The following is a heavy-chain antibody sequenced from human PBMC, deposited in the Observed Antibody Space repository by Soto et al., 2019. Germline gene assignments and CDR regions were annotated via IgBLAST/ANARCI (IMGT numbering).Heavy chain of an antibody. J-gene: IGHJ6*02. Sequence: QVQLVQSGAEVKKPGSSVKVSCKASGGTFSSYAISWVRQAPGQGLEWMGGIIPIFGTANYAQKFQGRVTITADESTSTAYMELSSLSSEDTAVYYCATSIAARPGYYYYGMDVWGQGTTVTVSS. V-gene: IGHV1-69*01. CDR3: ATSIAARPGYYYYGMDV. D-gene: IGHD6-6*01. CDR2: IIPIFGTA. CDR1: GGTFSSYA.